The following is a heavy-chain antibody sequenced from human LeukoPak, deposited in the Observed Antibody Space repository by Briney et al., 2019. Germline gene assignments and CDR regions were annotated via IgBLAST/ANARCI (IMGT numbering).Heavy chain of an antibody. CDR1: GFTLSSNW. D-gene: IGHD5-18*01. V-gene: IGHV3-74*01. CDR2: FYSDGSRT. Sequence: GGSLRLSCAGSGFTLSSNWMHWVRQAPGKGLVWVSRFYSDGSRTNYADSVKGRFTISRDNAKNTLYLQMNSLRAEDTAVYYCAKLLTGGYTYGQNDYWGQGTLVTVSS. CDR3: AKLLTGGYTYGQNDY. J-gene: IGHJ4*02.